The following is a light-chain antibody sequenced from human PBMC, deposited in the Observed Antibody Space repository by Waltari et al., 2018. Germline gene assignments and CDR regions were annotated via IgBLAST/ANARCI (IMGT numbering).Light chain of an antibody. CDR3: SSHGAYKL. CDR2: EVT. Sequence: QSALTQPPSASGSPGQSVTIPCTGTSSDVGASNYVSWFQQRPGKAPRLMIYEVTKRPSGVPDRFSGSKSGNTASLTVSGLQADDEADYYCSSHGAYKLFGGGTKLTVL. J-gene: IGLJ3*02. CDR1: SSDVGASNY. V-gene: IGLV2-8*01.